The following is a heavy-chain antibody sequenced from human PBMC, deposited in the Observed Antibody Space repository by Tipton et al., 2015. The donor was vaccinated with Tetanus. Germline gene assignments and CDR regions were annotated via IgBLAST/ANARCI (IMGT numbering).Heavy chain of an antibody. V-gene: IGHV3-48*01. CDR2: ITTAATTM. CDR1: GFTLSTYY. Sequence: SLRLSCAASGFTLSTYYMAWVRQAPGKGLVWISYITTAATTMYYADSVKGRFTISRDNSKNTLYLQMNSLRAEDTAVYYCAREADCSGGSCFSGDFDNWGQGTQVTVSS. CDR3: AREADCSGGSCFSGDFDN. D-gene: IGHD2-15*01. J-gene: IGHJ4*02.